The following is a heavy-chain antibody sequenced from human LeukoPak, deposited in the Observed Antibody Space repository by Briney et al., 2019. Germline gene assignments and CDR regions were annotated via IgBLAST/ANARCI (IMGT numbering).Heavy chain of an antibody. CDR1: GYSFTSYW. CDR2: IYPGDSDT. Sequence: GESLKISCKGSGYSFTSYWIGWVRQMPGKGLEWMGIIYPGDSDTRYSPSFQGQVTISADKSISTAYLQWSSLKASDTAMYYCARRVAAAGPMKNYGMDVWGQGTTVTVSS. D-gene: IGHD6-13*01. CDR3: ARRVAAAGPMKNYGMDV. V-gene: IGHV5-51*01. J-gene: IGHJ6*02.